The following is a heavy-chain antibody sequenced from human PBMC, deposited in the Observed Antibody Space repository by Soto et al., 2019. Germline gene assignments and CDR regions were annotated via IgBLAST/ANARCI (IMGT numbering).Heavy chain of an antibody. CDR1: GFTFSSYG. CDR2: IWYDGSNK. Sequence: GGSLRLSCAASGFTFSSYGMHWVRQAPGKGLEWVAVIWYDGSNKYYADSVKGRFTISRDNSKNTPYLQMNSLRAEDTAVYYCARASGTVLMLYAFDFGVFDIWGQGTMVPVS. V-gene: IGHV3-33*01. J-gene: IGHJ3*02. CDR3: ARASGTVLMLYAFDFGVFDI. D-gene: IGHD2-8*01.